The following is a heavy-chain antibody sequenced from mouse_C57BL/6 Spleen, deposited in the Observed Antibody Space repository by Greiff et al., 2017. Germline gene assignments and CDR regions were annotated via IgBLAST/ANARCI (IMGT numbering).Heavy chain of an antibody. J-gene: IGHJ3*01. V-gene: IGHV1-55*01. CDR3: ARRDYYGSSYVGWFAY. D-gene: IGHD1-1*01. Sequence: QVQLQQPGAELVKPGASVKMSCKASGYTFTSYWITWVKQRPGQGLEWIGDIYPGSGSTNYNEKFKSKATLTVDTSSSTAYMQLSSLTSEDSAVYYCARRDYYGSSYVGWFAYWGQGTLVTVSA. CDR1: GYTFTSYW. CDR2: IYPGSGST.